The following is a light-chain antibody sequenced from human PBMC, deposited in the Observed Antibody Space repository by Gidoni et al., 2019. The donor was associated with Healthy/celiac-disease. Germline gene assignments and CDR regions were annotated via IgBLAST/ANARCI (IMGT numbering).Light chain of an antibody. J-gene: IGKJ2*01. CDR2: DAS. CDR3: QQYDNLPPYT. V-gene: IGKV1-33*01. Sequence: DIQMTQSQSSLSASVGHRVTITCQASHDISNYLNWYQQKPGKAPKLLIYDASNLETGVPSRFSGSGSGTDFTFTISSLQPEDIATYYCQQYDNLPPYTFGQGTKVEIK. CDR1: HDISNY.